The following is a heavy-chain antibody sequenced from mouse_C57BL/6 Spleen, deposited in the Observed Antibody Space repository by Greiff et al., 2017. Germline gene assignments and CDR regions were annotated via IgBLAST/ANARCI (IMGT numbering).Heavy chain of an antibody. V-gene: IGHV1-82*01. J-gene: IGHJ1*03. CDR2: IYPGDGDT. Sequence: VQLQQSGPELVKPGASVKISCKASGYAFSSSWMNWVKQRPGKGLEWIGRIYPGDGDTNYNGKFKGKATLTADKSSSTAYMQLSSLTSQDSAVYVCARTDYYGRDYGYFDVWGTGTTVTVSA. CDR1: GYAFSSSW. CDR3: ARTDYYGRDYGYFDV. D-gene: IGHD1-1*01.